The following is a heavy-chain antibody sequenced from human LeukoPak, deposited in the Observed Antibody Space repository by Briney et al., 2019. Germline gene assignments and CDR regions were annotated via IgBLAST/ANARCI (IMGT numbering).Heavy chain of an antibody. J-gene: IGHJ4*02. D-gene: IGHD5-18*01. Sequence: GGSLRLSRAASGFTFVSYAMTWVRQAPGKGLEWVSAINGGGDTTYYADSVKGRFTISRDKSKNTMYLQMNSLRAEDTALYYCAKALDTYGYMRFDFWGQGTLVTVSS. CDR1: GFTFVSYA. CDR3: AKALDTYGYMRFDF. CDR2: INGGGDTT. V-gene: IGHV3-23*01.